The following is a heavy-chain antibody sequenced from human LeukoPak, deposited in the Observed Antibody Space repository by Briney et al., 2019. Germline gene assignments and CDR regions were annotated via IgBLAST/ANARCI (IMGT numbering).Heavy chain of an antibody. CDR1: GYSFTSYW. Sequence: GESLKISCKVSGYSFTSYWIGWVRQMPGKGLEWMGIIYPGDSDIRCSPSFQGQVTISADKSISTAYLQWSSLKASDTAMYYCARRQSGSYWEFDYWGQGTLVTVSS. V-gene: IGHV5-51*01. D-gene: IGHD1-26*01. CDR3: ARRQSGSYWEFDY. CDR2: IYPGDSDI. J-gene: IGHJ4*02.